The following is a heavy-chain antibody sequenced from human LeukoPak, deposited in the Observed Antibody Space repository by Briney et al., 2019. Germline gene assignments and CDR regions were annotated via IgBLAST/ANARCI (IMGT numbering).Heavy chain of an antibody. CDR3: ARAVRTEYFQH. Sequence: PGGSLRLSCAASGFTFNNYAMHWVRQAPGKGLEWVAVVSYDGSNKYYADSVKGRFTISRDNAKNSLYLQMNSLRAEDTAVYYCARAVRTEYFQHWGQGTLVTVSS. J-gene: IGHJ1*01. CDR1: GFTFNNYA. CDR2: VSYDGSNK. V-gene: IGHV3-30-3*01.